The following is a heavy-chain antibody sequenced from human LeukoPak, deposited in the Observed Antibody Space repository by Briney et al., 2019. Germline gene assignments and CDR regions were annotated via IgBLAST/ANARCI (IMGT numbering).Heavy chain of an antibody. CDR2: ISSSSSYI. J-gene: IGHJ4*02. Sequence: GSLRLSCAASAFTFSSYSMNWVRQAPGKGLEGVSSISSSSSYIYYADSVKGRFTISRDNAKNSLYLQMNSLRAEDTAVYYCARDSGSGWIDYCGQGTLVTVSS. CDR1: AFTFSSYS. V-gene: IGHV3-21*01. D-gene: IGHD6-19*01. CDR3: ARDSGSGWIDY.